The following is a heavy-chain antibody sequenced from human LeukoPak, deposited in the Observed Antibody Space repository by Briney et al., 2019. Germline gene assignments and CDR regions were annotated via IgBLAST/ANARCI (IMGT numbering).Heavy chain of an antibody. J-gene: IGHJ5*02. CDR1: GGAFSGYY. CDR3: ARHLANVRWGVNPRWFDP. V-gene: IGHV4-34*01. CDR2: LSHSGST. Sequence: PSETLSLTCAVYGGAFSGYYWSWIRQPPGKGREWIGELSHSGSTNHNPSVKSRGTMSVDTYKNQCSRQLSTVTAAETAAHYCARHLANVRWGVNPRWFDPWGEESLVTVPS. D-gene: IGHD3-10*02.